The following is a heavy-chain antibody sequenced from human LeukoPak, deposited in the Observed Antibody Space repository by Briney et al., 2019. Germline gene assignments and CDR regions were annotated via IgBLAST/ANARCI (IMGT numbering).Heavy chain of an antibody. CDR3: CRTNGSGSYWFVDY. CDR2: IWYDGSNK. CDR1: GFTFSSYG. D-gene: IGHD3-10*01. J-gene: IGHJ4*02. V-gene: IGHV3-33*01. Sequence: GGSLRLTCAASGFTFSSYGMHWVRQARGKGLEWVAVIWYDGSNKYYADSVKGRFTISRDNSKNTLYLQMNSLRAEDTAVYYCCRTNGSGSYWFVDYWGQGTLVTVSS.